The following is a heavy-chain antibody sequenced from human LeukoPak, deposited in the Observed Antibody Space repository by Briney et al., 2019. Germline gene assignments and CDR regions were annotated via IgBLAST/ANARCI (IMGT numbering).Heavy chain of an antibody. CDR3: ARSRALDFWSGYYFDY. J-gene: IGHJ4*02. CDR1: GGSSSGYY. CDR2: INHSRST. Sequence: PSETLSLTCVLYGGSSSGYYWSWIRQPPGKGLEWIGEINHSRSTNYNPSLKSRVTISVDTSKNQFSLKLSSVTAADTAVYYCARSRALDFWSGYYFDYWGQGTLVTVSS. V-gene: IGHV4-34*01. D-gene: IGHD3-3*01.